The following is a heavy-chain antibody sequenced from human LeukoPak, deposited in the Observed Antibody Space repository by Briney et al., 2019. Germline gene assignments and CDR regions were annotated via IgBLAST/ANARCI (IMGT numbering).Heavy chain of an antibody. CDR1: GFTFSTSA. CDR2: ISTTT. D-gene: IGHD4-17*01. CDR3: AKPIGPRYGDYHNSCFDS. J-gene: IGHJ5*01. V-gene: IGHV3-23*01. Sequence: PGGSLRLSCAASGFTFSTSAMGWVRQVPAKGLEWVSAISTTTYYADFVEGRFTISRDNSKNTLYLQMNSLRAEDTAVYYCAKPIGPRYGDYHNSCFDSWGQGTLVTVSS.